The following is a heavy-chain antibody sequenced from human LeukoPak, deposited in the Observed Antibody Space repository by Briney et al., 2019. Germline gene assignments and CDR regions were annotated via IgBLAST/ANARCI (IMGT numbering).Heavy chain of an antibody. CDR3: AAGEVVTQFDP. CDR2: IYYSGST. CDR1: GGSISSGDYY. V-gene: IGHV4-30-4*08. Sequence: SETLSLTCTVSGGSISSGDYYWSWIRQPPGKGLEWVGYIYYSGSTYYNPSLKGRVTISVDTSKNQFSLKLSSVTAADTAVYYCAAGEVVTQFDPWGQGTLVTFSS. J-gene: IGHJ5*02. D-gene: IGHD4-23*01.